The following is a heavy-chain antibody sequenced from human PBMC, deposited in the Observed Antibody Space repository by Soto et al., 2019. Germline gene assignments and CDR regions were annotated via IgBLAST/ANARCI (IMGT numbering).Heavy chain of an antibody. CDR3: ARNYDFWSGYSHYGMDV. D-gene: IGHD3-3*01. J-gene: IGHJ6*02. Sequence: PXESLRLSCAASGFTFSSYSMNWVRQAPGKGLEWVSYISSSSSTIYYADSVKGRFTISRDNAKNSLYLQMNSLRDEDTAVYYCARNYDFWSGYSHYGMDVWGQGTTVTVSS. CDR1: GFTFSSYS. CDR2: ISSSSSTI. V-gene: IGHV3-48*02.